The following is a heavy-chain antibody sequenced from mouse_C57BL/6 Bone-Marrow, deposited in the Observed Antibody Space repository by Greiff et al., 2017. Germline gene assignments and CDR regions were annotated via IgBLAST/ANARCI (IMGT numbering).Heavy chain of an antibody. CDR2: INPSSGYT. D-gene: IGHD1-1*01. Sequence: QVQLQQSGAELARPGASVKMSCKASGYTFTSYTMHWVNQRPGQGLEWMGYINPSSGYTKYNQKFKGKATLTADKSSSTAYMQLSSLTSEDSAVYYCARDYYGRAWFAYWGQGTLVTVAA. J-gene: IGHJ3*01. CDR1: GYTFTSYT. V-gene: IGHV1-4*01. CDR3: ARDYYGRAWFAY.